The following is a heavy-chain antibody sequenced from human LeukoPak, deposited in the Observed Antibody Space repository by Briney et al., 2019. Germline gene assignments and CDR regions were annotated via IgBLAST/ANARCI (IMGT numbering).Heavy chain of an antibody. CDR1: GFTFSSYG. Sequence: PGGSLRLSCAASGFTFSSYGMHWVRKAPGKGLEWVAVIWYDGSNKYYADSVKGRFTISRDNSKNTLYLQMNSLRAEDTAVYYCARGRPHGNDYWGQGTLVTVSS. CDR2: IWYDGSNK. V-gene: IGHV3-33*01. CDR3: ARGRPHGNDY. J-gene: IGHJ4*02. D-gene: IGHD4-23*01.